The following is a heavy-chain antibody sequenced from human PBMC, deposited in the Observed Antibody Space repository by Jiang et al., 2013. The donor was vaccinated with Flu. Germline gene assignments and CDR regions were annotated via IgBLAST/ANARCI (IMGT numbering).Heavy chain of an antibody. CDR2: IYPGDSDT. D-gene: IGHD2-15*01. J-gene: IGHJ3*02. Sequence: PGKGLEWMGIIYPGDSDTRYSPSFQGQVTISADKSISTAYLQWSSLKASDTAMYYCASIVVDDAFDIWGQGTMVTVSS. CDR3: ASIVVDDAFDI. V-gene: IGHV5-51*01.